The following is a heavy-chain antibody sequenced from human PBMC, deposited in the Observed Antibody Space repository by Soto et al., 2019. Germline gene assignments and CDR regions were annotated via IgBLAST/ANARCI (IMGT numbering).Heavy chain of an antibody. V-gene: IGHV1-8*01. CDR1: GYTFTSYD. J-gene: IGHJ6*04. CDR3: ARVGCSSTCYYYYGMDV. D-gene: IGHD6-13*01. CDR2: MNPNSGNT. Sequence: GXSVKVSCKASGYTFTSYDINWVRQATVQGLEWMGWMNPNSGNTGYAQKFQGRVTMTRNTSISTAYMELSSLRSEDTAVYYCARVGCSSTCYYYYGMDVWGKGTTVTVS.